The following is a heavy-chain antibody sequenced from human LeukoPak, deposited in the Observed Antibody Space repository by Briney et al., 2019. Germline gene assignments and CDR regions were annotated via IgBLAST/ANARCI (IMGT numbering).Heavy chain of an antibody. V-gene: IGHV1-18*01. CDR2: ISAYNRNT. CDR3: ARDRPYDYVWGSYHVGDY. Sequence: GASVKVSCKASGYTFTSYGIRWVRQAPGQGLEWMGWISAYNRNTNYAQKLQGRVTMTTDTSTSTAYMELRSLRSDDTAVYYCARDRPYDYVWGSYHVGDYWGQGTLVTVSS. CDR1: GYTFTSYG. D-gene: IGHD3-16*02. J-gene: IGHJ4*02.